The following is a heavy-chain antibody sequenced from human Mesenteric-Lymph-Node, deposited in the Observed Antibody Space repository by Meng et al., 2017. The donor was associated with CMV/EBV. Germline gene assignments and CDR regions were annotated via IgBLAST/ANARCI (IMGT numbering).Heavy chain of an antibody. Sequence: SETLSLTCAVYGGSFSGYYWSWIRQPPGKGLEWIGEINHSGSTNYNPSLKSRVTISVDTSKNQFSLKLSSVTAADTAVYYCARASPYYYYYGMDVWGQGTTVTVSS. CDR2: INHSGST. V-gene: IGHV4-34*01. CDR3: ARASPYYYYYGMDV. J-gene: IGHJ6*02. CDR1: GGSFSGYY.